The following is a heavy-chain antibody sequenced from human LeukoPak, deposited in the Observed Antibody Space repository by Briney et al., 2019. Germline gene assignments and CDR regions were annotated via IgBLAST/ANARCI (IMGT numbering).Heavy chain of an antibody. Sequence: TGGSLRLSCAASGFTFSSYGMHWVRQAPGKGLEWVAFIRYDGSNKYYADSVKGRFTTSRDNSKNTLYLQMNSLRAEDTAVYYCAIYSGYDSHEAFDYWGQGTLVTVSS. J-gene: IGHJ4*02. D-gene: IGHD5-12*01. V-gene: IGHV3-30*02. CDR1: GFTFSSYG. CDR3: AIYSGYDSHEAFDY. CDR2: IRYDGSNK.